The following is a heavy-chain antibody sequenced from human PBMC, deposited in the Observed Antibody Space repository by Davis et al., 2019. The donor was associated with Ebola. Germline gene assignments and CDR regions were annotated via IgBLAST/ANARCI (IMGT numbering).Heavy chain of an antibody. J-gene: IGHJ4*02. CDR2: ISGGGYTT. V-gene: IGHV3-23*01. CDR1: GFTFSSYG. Sequence: GESLKISCAASGFTFSSYGMNWVRQIPGKGLEWVSGISGGGYTTDYADSVKGRFTISRDNSKTTLYLHMSSLRAEDTAIYYCTKELVTGSSYYVDYWGQGTLVTVSS. D-gene: IGHD3-10*01. CDR3: TKELVTGSSYYVDY.